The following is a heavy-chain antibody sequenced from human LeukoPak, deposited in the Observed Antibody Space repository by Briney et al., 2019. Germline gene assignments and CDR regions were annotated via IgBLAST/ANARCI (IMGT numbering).Heavy chain of an antibody. CDR2: INPSGGST. V-gene: IGHV1-46*01. J-gene: IGHJ4*02. D-gene: IGHD4-23*01. CDR1: GYTFTSYY. CDR3: ARGLHDDYGGNSYFDY. Sequence: ASVKVSCKASGYTFTSYYMHWVRQAPGQGLEWMGIINPSGGSTSYAQKFQGRVNMTRDTSTSTVYMELSRLRSEDTAVYYCARGLHDDYGGNSYFDYWGQGTLVTVSS.